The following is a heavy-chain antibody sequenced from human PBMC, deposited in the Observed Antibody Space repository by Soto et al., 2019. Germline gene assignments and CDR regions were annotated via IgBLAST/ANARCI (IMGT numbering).Heavy chain of an antibody. V-gene: IGHV3-23*01. CDR1: GFTFSSYA. CDR3: AKFLRENSGLEFDY. D-gene: IGHD1-1*01. CDR2: ISGSGGST. J-gene: IGHJ4*02. Sequence: GGSLRLSCAASGFTFSSYAMSWVRQAPGKGLAWVSAISGSGGSTYYADSVKGRFTISRDNSKNTLYLQMNSLRAEDTAVYYCAKFLRENSGLEFDYWGQGTLVTVSS.